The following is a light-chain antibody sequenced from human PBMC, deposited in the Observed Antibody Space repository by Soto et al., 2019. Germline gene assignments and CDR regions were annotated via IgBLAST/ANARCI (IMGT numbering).Light chain of an antibody. J-gene: IGKJ3*01. Sequence: DIQMTQSPSSLSASVGDRVTITCRASQGIRTDLGWYQQKPVKAPQRLIHAASNLQSGVPSRFSGSGTGTEFNLTNSSRQPEDFATYYCLQHNAYPLTFGPGTKVDFQ. CDR1: QGIRTD. CDR2: AAS. CDR3: LQHNAYPLT. V-gene: IGKV1-17*01.